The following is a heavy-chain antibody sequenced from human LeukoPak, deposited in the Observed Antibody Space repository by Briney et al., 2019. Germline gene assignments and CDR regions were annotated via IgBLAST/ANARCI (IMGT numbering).Heavy chain of an antibody. D-gene: IGHD3-10*01. V-gene: IGHV3-7*01. CDR2: IKQDGSVT. CDR1: GFTFSSYW. Sequence: GGSLRLSCAASGFTFSSYWINWVRQAPGKGLEWVANIKQDGSVTNYVDFVKGRFTIPRDNARNSLFLQMNSLRVEDTAVYYCARDPSGSPVFDPWGQGTLVTVSS. CDR3: ARDPSGSPVFDP. J-gene: IGHJ5*02.